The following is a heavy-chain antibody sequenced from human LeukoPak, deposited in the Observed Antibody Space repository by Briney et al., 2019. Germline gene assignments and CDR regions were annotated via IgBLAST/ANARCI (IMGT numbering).Heavy chain of an antibody. CDR3: ADYYYDSSAYHFLEYFHH. J-gene: IGHJ1*01. V-gene: IGHV4-38-2*02. CDR1: GYSISSGFY. D-gene: IGHD3-22*01. Sequence: PSETLSLTCSVSGYSISSGFYWGWIRQPPGKGLEWVATIYHTGSTYYNPSLKSRVTISVDTSKMQFSLNLSSVTAADTAVYYCADYYYDSSAYHFLEYFHHWGQGSLVTVSS. CDR2: IYHTGST.